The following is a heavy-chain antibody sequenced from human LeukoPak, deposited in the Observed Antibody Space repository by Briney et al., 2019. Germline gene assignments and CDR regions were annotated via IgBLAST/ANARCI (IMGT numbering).Heavy chain of an antibody. J-gene: IGHJ5*02. Sequence: SVKVSCKASGGTFSSYAISWVRQAPGQGLEWMGGIIPIFGTANYAQKFQGRVTITADESTSTAYMELSSLRSEDTAVYYCAREAKKGYYDSSGHIGPWGQGTLVTVSS. CDR1: GGTFSSYA. D-gene: IGHD3-22*01. V-gene: IGHV1-69*13. CDR2: IIPIFGTA. CDR3: AREAKKGYYDSSGHIGP.